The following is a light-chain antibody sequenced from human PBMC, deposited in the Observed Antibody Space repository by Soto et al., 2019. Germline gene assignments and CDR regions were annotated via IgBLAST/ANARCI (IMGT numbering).Light chain of an antibody. J-gene: IGKJ3*01. CDR2: WAS. CDR1: QSLLYSSNNKNY. CDR3: QQYYSVPFT. Sequence: DIVMTQSQDSLAVSLGERATINCTSSQSLLYSSNNKNYLAWYQHKPGQPPKLIIHWASTRESGVPDRFSGSGSGTDFTLTISNLQAEDVAVYYCQQYYSVPFTFGPGTKVAIK. V-gene: IGKV4-1*01.